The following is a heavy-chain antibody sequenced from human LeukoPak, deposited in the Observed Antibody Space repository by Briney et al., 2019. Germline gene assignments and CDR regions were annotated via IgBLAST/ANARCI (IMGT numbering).Heavy chain of an antibody. CDR1: GFTFSSYE. J-gene: IGHJ6*03. D-gene: IGHD2-15*01. Sequence: GGSLRLSCAASGFTFSSYEMNWVRQAPGKGLEWVSYISSSGSTIYYADSVKGRFTISRDNAKNSLYLQMNSLRAEDTAVYYCAGSSVVYYYYYYMDVWGKGTTVTVSS. CDR3: AGSSVVYYYYYYMDV. V-gene: IGHV3-48*03. CDR2: ISSSGSTI.